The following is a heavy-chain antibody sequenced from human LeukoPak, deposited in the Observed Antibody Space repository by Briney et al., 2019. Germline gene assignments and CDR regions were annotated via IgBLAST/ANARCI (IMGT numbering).Heavy chain of an antibody. CDR1: GFTFSSYS. D-gene: IGHD6-19*01. CDR3: ARVFRAVAGSFFYYYMDV. J-gene: IGHJ6*03. V-gene: IGHV3-21*06. Sequence: PGGSLRLSCAASGFTFSSYSMNWVRQAPGKGLEWVSSISSSPSYISYADSVKGRFTISRDNAKNSLYLQVNSLRSEDTAVYYCARVFRAVAGSFFYYYMDVWGKGTTVTVSS. CDR2: ISSSPSYI.